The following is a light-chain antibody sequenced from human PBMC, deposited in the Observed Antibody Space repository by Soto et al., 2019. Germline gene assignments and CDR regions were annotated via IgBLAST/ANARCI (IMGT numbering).Light chain of an antibody. J-gene: IGLJ1*01. Sequence: QSALTQPRSVSGSPGQSVTISCTGTSSDVGGSNYVSWYQQHPGKAPKLMIYDVSQRPSWVPDRFSGSKSGNTASLIISGLQAEDEADYYCCSYVGSYSYVFGIGTKLTVL. V-gene: IGLV2-11*01. CDR1: SSDVGGSNY. CDR2: DVS. CDR3: CSYVGSYSYV.